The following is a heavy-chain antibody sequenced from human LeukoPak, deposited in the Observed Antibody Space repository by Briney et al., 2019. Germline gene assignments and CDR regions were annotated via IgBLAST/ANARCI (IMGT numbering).Heavy chain of an antibody. J-gene: IGHJ5*02. V-gene: IGHV3-21*01. CDR3: ARDRGSSGYYNWFDP. CDR2: ISSSSSYI. D-gene: IGHD3-22*01. CDR1: GFTFSSYG. Sequence: KTGGSLRLSCAASGFTFSSYGMHWVRQAPGKGLEWVSSISSSSSYIYYADSVKGRFTISRDNAKNSLYLQMNSLRAEDTAVYYCARDRGSSGYYNWFDPWGQGTLVTVSS.